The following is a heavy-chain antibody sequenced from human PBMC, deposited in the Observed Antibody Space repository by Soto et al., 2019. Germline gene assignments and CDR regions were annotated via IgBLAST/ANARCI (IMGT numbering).Heavy chain of an antibody. Sequence: EVQLVETGGGLIQPGGSLRLSCTASGFTVSSDYMTWVRQAPGKGLEWVSVIYSGGNTYYADSVKGRFTCSRDKSKNTLYLQMNSLRAEDTAVYYCAGATGRYWGQGTLVTVSS. J-gene: IGHJ4*02. CDR2: IYSGGNT. V-gene: IGHV3-53*02. CDR1: GFTVSSDY. D-gene: IGHD1-1*01. CDR3: AGATGRY.